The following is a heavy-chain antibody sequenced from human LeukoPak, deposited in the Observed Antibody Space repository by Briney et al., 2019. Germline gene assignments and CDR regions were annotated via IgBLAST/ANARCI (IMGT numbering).Heavy chain of an antibody. CDR2: MNPNSGNT. V-gene: IGHV1-8*01. D-gene: IGHD6-19*01. Sequence: ASVEVSCKASGYTFTSYDINWVRQATGQGLEWMGWMNPNSGNTGYAQKFQGRVTMTRNTSISTAYMELSSLRSEDTAVYYCARGYKPGYSRGWSIFDFWGQGALVTVSS. J-gene: IGHJ4*02. CDR1: GYTFTSYD. CDR3: ARGYKPGYSRGWSIFDF.